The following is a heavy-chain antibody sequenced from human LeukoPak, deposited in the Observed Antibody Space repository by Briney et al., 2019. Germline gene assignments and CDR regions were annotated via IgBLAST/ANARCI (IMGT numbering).Heavy chain of an antibody. D-gene: IGHD4-17*01. J-gene: IGHJ4*02. V-gene: IGHV4-59*01. CDR1: GGSISSYY. Sequence: PSETLSLTCTVSGGSISSYYWSWIRQPPGKGLEWIGYIYYSGSTNYNPSLKSRVTISVDTSKNQFSLKLSSVTAADTAVYYCARVHDYGDYTIYFDYWGQGTLVTVSS. CDR2: IYYSGST. CDR3: ARVHDYGDYTIYFDY.